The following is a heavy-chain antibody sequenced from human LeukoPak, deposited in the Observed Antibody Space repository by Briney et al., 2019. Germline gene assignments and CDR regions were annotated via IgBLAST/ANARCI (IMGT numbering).Heavy chain of an antibody. Sequence: AGGSLRLSCAASGFSFTNYAMSWVRQAPGKGLEWVSAISGTGSDTNYADSVKGRFTISRGNSKNTLFLQMNSLRAEDTAVYYCARADGTGGPYDYWGQGTLVTVSS. J-gene: IGHJ4*02. CDR2: ISGTGSDT. CDR3: ARADGTGGPYDY. V-gene: IGHV3-23*01. CDR1: GFSFTNYA. D-gene: IGHD3/OR15-3a*01.